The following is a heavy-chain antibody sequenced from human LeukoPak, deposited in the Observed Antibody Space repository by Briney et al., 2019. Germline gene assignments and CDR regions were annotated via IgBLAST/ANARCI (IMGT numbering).Heavy chain of an antibody. Sequence: ASVKVSCKASGYTFTSYGINWVRQATGQGLEWMGWMNPNSGNTGYAQKFQGRVTITRNTSISTAYMELSSLRSEDTAVYYCARVGHSSSWYGDYYYYMDVWGKGTTVTVSS. CDR1: GYTFTSYG. J-gene: IGHJ6*03. V-gene: IGHV1-8*03. D-gene: IGHD6-13*01. CDR3: ARVGHSSSWYGDYYYYMDV. CDR2: MNPNSGNT.